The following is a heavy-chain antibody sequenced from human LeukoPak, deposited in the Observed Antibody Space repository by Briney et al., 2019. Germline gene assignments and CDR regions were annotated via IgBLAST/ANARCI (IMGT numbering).Heavy chain of an antibody. CDR1: GFTVSNNY. CDR2: IYSGGST. Sequence: GGSLRLSCAASGFTVSNNYMSWVRQAPGKGLEWVSVIYSGGSTYYADSVKGRFTISRDNSKNTLYLQMNSLRAEDTAVYYCARGLYEFCSGGSCYSYYFDYWGQGTLVTVSS. D-gene: IGHD2-15*01. CDR3: ARGLYEFCSGGSCYSYYFDY. V-gene: IGHV3-53*01. J-gene: IGHJ4*02.